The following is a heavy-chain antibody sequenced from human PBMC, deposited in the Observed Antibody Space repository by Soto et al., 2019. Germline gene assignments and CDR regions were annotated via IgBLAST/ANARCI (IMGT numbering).Heavy chain of an antibody. CDR2: IYHSGSP. D-gene: IGHD3-9*01. CDR3: ARGRPYDILTGYYSEFDY. Sequence: PSETLSLTCAVSGYSISSGYYWGWIRQPPGKGLEWIGSIYHSGSPYYNPSLKSRVTISVDTSKNQFSLKLSSVTAADTAVYYCARGRPYDILTGYYSEFDYWGQGTLVTVSS. V-gene: IGHV4-38-2*01. CDR1: GYSISSGYY. J-gene: IGHJ4*02.